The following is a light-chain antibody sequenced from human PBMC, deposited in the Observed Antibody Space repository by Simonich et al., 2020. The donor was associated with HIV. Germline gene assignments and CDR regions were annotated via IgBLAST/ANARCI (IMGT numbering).Light chain of an antibody. J-gene: IGLJ6*01. V-gene: IGLV6-57*03. CDR1: SGSLASNY. CDR3: QSYNSSNSLV. Sequence: NFMLTQPHCVSESPGKTVTISCPRSSGSLASNYVQWYPQRPGIAPTIVIYDDNQRPSGVPDRFSGSIDSSSKSVSLIISGLKTEEEADYYCQSYNSSNSLVFGSGTKVTVL. CDR2: DDN.